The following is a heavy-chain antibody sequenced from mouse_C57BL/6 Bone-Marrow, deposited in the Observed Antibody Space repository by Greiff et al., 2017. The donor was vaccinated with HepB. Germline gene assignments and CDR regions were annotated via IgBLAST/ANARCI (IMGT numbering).Heavy chain of an antibody. V-gene: IGHV1-26*01. CDR3: ARSGGYYGKPPHFDY. D-gene: IGHD1-1*01. CDR2: INPNNGGT. CDR1: GYTFTDYY. J-gene: IGHJ2*01. Sequence: EVQLQQSGPELVKPGASVKISCKASGYTFTDYYMNWVKQSHGKSLEWIGDINPNNGGTSYKQKFKGKATLTVDKSTSTAYMELRSLTSEDSAFYYCARSGGYYGKPPHFDYWGQGTTLTFSS.